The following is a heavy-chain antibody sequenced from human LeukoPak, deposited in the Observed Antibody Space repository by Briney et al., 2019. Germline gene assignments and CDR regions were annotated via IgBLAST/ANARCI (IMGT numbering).Heavy chain of an antibody. J-gene: IGHJ6*02. CDR3: ATPSSSSHYYYYGMDV. V-gene: IGHV5-51*01. D-gene: IGHD6-13*01. Sequence: GESLKISCKGSGYSFTSYWIGWVRQMPGKGLEWMGTIYPGDSDTRYSPSFQGQVTISADKSISTAYLQWSSLKASDTAMYYCATPSSSSHYYYYGMDVWGQGTTVTVSS. CDR1: GYSFTSYW. CDR2: IYPGDSDT.